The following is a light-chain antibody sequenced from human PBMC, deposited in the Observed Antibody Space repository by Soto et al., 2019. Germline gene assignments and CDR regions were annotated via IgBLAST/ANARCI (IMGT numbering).Light chain of an antibody. J-gene: IGLJ3*02. CDR2: EVS. V-gene: IGLV2-14*01. CDR1: SSDVGGYNY. Sequence: QSALTQPASVSGSPGQSITISCTGTSSDVGGYNYVSWYQQHPGKAPKLMIYEVSNRPSGVSNRFSGSKSGNTASLTISGLQAEDEADYYCASWDDSLNGHWVFGGGTKLTVL. CDR3: ASWDDSLNGHWV.